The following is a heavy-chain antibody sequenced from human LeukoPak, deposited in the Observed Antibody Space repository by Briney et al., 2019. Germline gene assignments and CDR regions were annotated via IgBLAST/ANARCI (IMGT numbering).Heavy chain of an antibody. V-gene: IGHV1-69*04. D-gene: IGHD4-17*01. Sequence: ASVKVSCKASGGTFSSYAISWVRQAPGQGLEWMGRIIPILGIANYAQKFQGRVTITADKSTSTAYMELSGLRSEDTAVYYCASAPKNTVTFFDYWGQGTLVTVSS. CDR3: ASAPKNTVTFFDY. J-gene: IGHJ4*02. CDR2: IIPILGIA. CDR1: GGTFSSYA.